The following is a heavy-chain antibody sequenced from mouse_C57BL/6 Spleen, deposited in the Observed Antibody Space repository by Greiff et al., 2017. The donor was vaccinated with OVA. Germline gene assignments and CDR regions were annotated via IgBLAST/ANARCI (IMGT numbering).Heavy chain of an antibody. J-gene: IGHJ4*01. CDR1: GYTFTSYW. CDR2: IDPSDSYT. Sequence: QVQLQQPGAELVMPGASVKLSCKASGYTFTSYWMHWVKQRPGQGLEWIGEIDPSDSYTNYNQKFKGKSTLTVDKSSSTAYMQLSSLTSEDSAVYYCARLVRRDAWDYAMDYWGQGTSVTVSS. D-gene: IGHD2-14*01. CDR3: ARLVRRDAWDYAMDY. V-gene: IGHV1-69*01.